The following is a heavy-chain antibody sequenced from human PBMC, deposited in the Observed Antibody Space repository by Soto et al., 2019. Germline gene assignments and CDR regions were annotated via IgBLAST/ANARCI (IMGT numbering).Heavy chain of an antibody. V-gene: IGHV3-30*18. Sequence: QVQLVESGGGVVQPGRSLRISCAASGFTFDSYGMHWVRQAPGKGLEWVAVISYDGTIKYYADSVKGRFTISRDNSKNTLYLQMNSLRGEDTAVYYCAKSPYGAKPYYNGMDVWGQGTTVTVS. CDR3: AKSPYGAKPYYNGMDV. D-gene: IGHD4-17*01. CDR1: GFTFDSYG. CDR2: ISYDGTIK. J-gene: IGHJ6*02.